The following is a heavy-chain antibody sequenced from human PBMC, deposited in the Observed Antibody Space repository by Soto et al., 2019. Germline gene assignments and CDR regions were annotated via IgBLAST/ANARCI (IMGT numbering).Heavy chain of an antibody. D-gene: IGHD2-8*01. CDR3: AKEVYGAARGAMDV. V-gene: IGHV3-23*01. J-gene: IGHJ6*02. CDR1: GFTFSNNV. Sequence: EVQLLESGGGLVQPGGSLRLSCAASGFTFSNNVMNWVRQAPGKGLEWVSGINDNGGDTYYADSVKGRCTISRDNSKNTLYLPIKSLRAEDTAVYYCAKEVYGAARGAMDVWGQGTTVTVSS. CDR2: INDNGGDT.